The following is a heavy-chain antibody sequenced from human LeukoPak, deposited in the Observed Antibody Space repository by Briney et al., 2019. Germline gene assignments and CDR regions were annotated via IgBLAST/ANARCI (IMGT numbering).Heavy chain of an antibody. CDR3: ARSRDGYNYDAFDI. J-gene: IGHJ3*02. V-gene: IGHV1-2*04. CDR2: INPNSGGT. CDR1: GYTFTGYY. Sequence: EASVKVSCKASGYTFTGYYMHWVRQAPGQGLEWMGWINPNSGGTNYAQKFQGWATMTRDTSISTAYMELSRLRSDDTAVYYCARSRDGYNYDAFDIWGQGTMVTVSS. D-gene: IGHD5-24*01.